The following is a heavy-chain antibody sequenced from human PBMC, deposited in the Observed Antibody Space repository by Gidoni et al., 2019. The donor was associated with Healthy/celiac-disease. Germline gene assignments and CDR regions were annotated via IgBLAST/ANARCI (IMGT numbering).Heavy chain of an antibody. J-gene: IGHJ6*03. D-gene: IGHD7-27*01. CDR2: IYYSGST. Sequence: QVQLQESGPGLVKPSQTLSLTCTFSGGSISRGGYYWSWIRQHPGKGLEWIGYIYYSGSTYYNPSRKSRVTISVDTSKNQFSLKLSSVTAADTAVYYCARVSGDQVRYYYYYMDVWGKGTTVTVSS. V-gene: IGHV4-31*03. CDR1: GGSISRGGYY. CDR3: ARVSGDQVRYYYYYMDV.